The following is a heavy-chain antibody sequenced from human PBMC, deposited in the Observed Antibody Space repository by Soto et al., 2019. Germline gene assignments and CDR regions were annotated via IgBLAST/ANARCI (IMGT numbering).Heavy chain of an antibody. Sequence: ASVKVSCKASGYTFSNYEINWVRQAYGQGLEWMGRMNPNDGNTGYAQNFQGRVSMTRNTSINTAYMELSSLRSDDTAVYYCARGPRESGEWLLFDYWGQGALVTVSS. CDR2: MNPNDGNT. CDR3: ARGPRESGEWLLFDY. J-gene: IGHJ4*02. V-gene: IGHV1-8*01. CDR1: GYTFSNYE. D-gene: IGHD3-3*01.